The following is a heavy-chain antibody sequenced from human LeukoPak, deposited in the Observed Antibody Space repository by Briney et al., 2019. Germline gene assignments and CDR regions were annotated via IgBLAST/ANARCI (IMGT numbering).Heavy chain of an antibody. CDR1: GLTFSGYW. J-gene: IGHJ4*02. D-gene: IGHD3-16*01. Sequence: PGGSLRLSCAASGLTFSGYWMDWVRQAPGKGLEWVANINQDGSGKNYVDSVRGRFIISRGNAENSLYLQMNSLRAEDTAVYYCARDAFGTGSNWGQGTLVIVSS. V-gene: IGHV3-7*03. CDR2: INQDGSGK. CDR3: ARDAFGTGSN.